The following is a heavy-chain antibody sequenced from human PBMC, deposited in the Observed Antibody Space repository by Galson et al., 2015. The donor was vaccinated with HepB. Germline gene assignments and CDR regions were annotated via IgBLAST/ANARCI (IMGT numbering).Heavy chain of an antibody. J-gene: IGHJ4*02. D-gene: IGHD3-22*01. CDR2: INPANGRT. Sequence: SVKVSCKASGYTFTSYSLHWLRQAPGQRPEWMGWINPANGRTRHSLTFQGRLSIPRDTSASTVYLELSSLRSEDTALYYCARAGRDTTGFFFYFDFWGPGTLVTVSS. CDR1: GYTFTSYS. V-gene: IGHV1-3*01. CDR3: ARAGRDTTGFFFYFDF.